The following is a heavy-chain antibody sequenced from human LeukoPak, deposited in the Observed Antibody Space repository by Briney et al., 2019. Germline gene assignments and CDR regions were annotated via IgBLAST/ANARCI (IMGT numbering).Heavy chain of an antibody. CDR3: ARLGMIGTYYDFWSGYYNRDYYYGMDV. CDR2: IYYSGST. D-gene: IGHD3-3*01. J-gene: IGHJ6*02. CDR1: GGSISSSSYY. Sequence: SETLSLTCTVSGGSISSSSYYWGWIRQPPGKGLEWIGYIYYSGSTNYNPSLKSRVTISVDTSKNQFSLKLSSVTAADTAVYYCARLGMIGTYYDFWSGYYNRDYYYGMDVWGQGTTVTVSS. V-gene: IGHV4-61*05.